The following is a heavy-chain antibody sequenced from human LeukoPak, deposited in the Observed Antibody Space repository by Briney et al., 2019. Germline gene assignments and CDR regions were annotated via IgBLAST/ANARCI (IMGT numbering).Heavy chain of an antibody. Sequence: GGSLRLSCAASGFNFRDHWMDWVRQAPGKGLEWVGHIKTDGSETYYLDSLRGRFSISRDSTNSALYLQMNSLRVEDTAVYYCVKNNGWFHLAQWGQGTLVTVSS. V-gene: IGHV3-7*03. CDR3: VKNNGWFHLAQ. CDR1: GFNFRDHW. D-gene: IGHD6-19*01. J-gene: IGHJ4*02. CDR2: IKTDGSET.